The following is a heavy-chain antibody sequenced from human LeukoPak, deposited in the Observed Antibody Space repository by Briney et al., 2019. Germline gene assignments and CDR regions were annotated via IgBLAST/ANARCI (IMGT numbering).Heavy chain of an antibody. D-gene: IGHD3-3*01. V-gene: IGHV4-59*08. CDR3: ARALPDFGVVIISSYYYGMDV. CDR2: IYYSGST. CDR1: GGSISSYY. Sequence: PSETLSLTCTVSGGSISSYYWSWIRQPPGKGLEWIGYIYYSGSTNYNPSLKSRVTISVDTSKNQFSLKLSSVTAADTAVYYCARALPDFGVVIISSYYYGMDVWGQGTTVTVSS. J-gene: IGHJ6*02.